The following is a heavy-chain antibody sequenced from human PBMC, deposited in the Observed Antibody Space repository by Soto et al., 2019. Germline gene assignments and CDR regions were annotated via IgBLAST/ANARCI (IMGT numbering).Heavy chain of an antibody. CDR3: AKEEQGIAAAGKNYYYYGMDV. D-gene: IGHD6-13*01. CDR2: ISYDGSNK. J-gene: IGHJ6*02. V-gene: IGHV3-30*18. Sequence: QVQLVESGGSVVQPGRSLRLSCAASGFTFSSYGMHWVRQAPGKGLEWVAVISYDGSNKYYADSVKGRFTISRDNSKNTLYLQMNSLRAEDTAVYYCAKEEQGIAAAGKNYYYYGMDVWGQGTTVTVSS. CDR1: GFTFSSYG.